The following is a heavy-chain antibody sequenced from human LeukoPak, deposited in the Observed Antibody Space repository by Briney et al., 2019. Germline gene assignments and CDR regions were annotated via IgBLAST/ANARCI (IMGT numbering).Heavy chain of an antibody. CDR3: ARVGRWLQTSDY. V-gene: IGHV4-59*01. CDR2: IYYSGST. D-gene: IGHD5-24*01. Sequence: SETLSLTCTVSGGSISSYYWSWIRQPPGKGLEWIGYIYYSGSTNYNPSLKSRVTISVDTPKNQFSLKLSSVTAADTAVYYCARVGRWLQTSDYWGQGTLVTVSS. J-gene: IGHJ4*02. CDR1: GGSISSYY.